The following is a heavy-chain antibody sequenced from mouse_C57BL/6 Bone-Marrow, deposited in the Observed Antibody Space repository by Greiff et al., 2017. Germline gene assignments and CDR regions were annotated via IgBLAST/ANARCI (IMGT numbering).Heavy chain of an antibody. V-gene: IGHV14-4*01. CDR2: IEPENGDT. CDR3: TTIRVTTVVADY. Sequence: EVQLQQSGAELVRPGASVKLSCTASGFNIQDDYMHWVKQRPEQGLEGIGWIEPENGDTEYASKFQGKGTITADTSSNTAYLQLSSLTSEDTAVYYCTTIRVTTVVADYWGQGTTLTVSS. CDR1: GFNIQDDY. J-gene: IGHJ2*01. D-gene: IGHD1-1*01.